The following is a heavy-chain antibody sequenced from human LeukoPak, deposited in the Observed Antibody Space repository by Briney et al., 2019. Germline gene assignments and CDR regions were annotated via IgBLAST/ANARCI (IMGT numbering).Heavy chain of an antibody. D-gene: IGHD6-13*01. V-gene: IGHV3-30*02. CDR1: GFTFSSYG. J-gene: IGHJ4*02. CDR2: IRYDGSNK. Sequence: GGSLRLSCAASGFTFSSYGMHWVRQAPGKGLEWEAFIRYDGSNKYYADSVKGRFTISRDNSKNTLYLQMNSLRAEDTAVYYCARSSYSSSWYYFDYWGQGTLVTVSS. CDR3: ARSSYSSSWYYFDY.